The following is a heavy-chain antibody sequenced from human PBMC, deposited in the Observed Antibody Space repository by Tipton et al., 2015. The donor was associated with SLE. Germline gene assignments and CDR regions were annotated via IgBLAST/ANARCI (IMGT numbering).Heavy chain of an antibody. J-gene: IGHJ6*02. CDR2: INHSGST. V-gene: IGHV4-34*01. Sequence: TLSLTCAVYGGSFSGYYWSWIRQPPGKGLEWIGEINHSGSTNYNPSLKSRVTISIDTSKNQFSLKLSSVTAADTAVYYCGRPAGYSNYAYYYGMDVWGQGTTVTVSS. D-gene: IGHD4-11*01. CDR1: GGSFSGYY. CDR3: GRPAGYSNYAYYYGMDV.